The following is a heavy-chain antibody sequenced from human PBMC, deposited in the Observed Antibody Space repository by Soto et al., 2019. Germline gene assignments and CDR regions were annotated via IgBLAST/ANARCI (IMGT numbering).Heavy chain of an antibody. D-gene: IGHD3-3*01. V-gene: IGHV1-18*04. CDR2: ISAYNGNT. CDR3: ARMGVGDFWSGYYSAEYFPH. Sequence: QVQLVQSGAEVKKPGASVKVSCKASGYTFTSYGISWVRQAPGQGLAWMGWISAYNGNTNYAQKLQGRVTMTTDTSTSTAYMELRSLRADDTAVYYCARMGVGDFWSGYYSAEYFPHWGQGTLVTVSS. CDR1: GYTFTSYG. J-gene: IGHJ1*01.